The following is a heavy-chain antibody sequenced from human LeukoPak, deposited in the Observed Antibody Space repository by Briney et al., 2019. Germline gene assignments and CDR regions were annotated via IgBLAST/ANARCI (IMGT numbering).Heavy chain of an antibody. V-gene: IGHV1-2*02. Sequence: ASVKVSCKASGYTFTGYYMHWVRQAPGQGLEWMGWINPNSGGTNYAQKFQGRVTMTRDTSISTAYMELSRLRSDDTAVCYCARARGSYGDAIDYWGQGTLVTVSS. CDR2: INPNSGGT. CDR3: ARARGSYGDAIDY. D-gene: IGHD1-26*01. CDR1: GYTFTGYY. J-gene: IGHJ4*02.